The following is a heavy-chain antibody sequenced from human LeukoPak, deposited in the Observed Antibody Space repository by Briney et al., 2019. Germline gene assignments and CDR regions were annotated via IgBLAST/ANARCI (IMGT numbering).Heavy chain of an antibody. CDR3: ARECRTKVPAALCYFDY. J-gene: IGHJ4*02. Sequence: GRSLRLPCAASGFTFSSYAMHWVRQAPGKGLEWVAVISYDGSNKYYADSVKGRFTISRDNSKNTLYLQMNSLRAEDTAVYYCARECRTKVPAALCYFDYWGQGTLVTVSS. CDR2: ISYDGSNK. D-gene: IGHD2-2*01. CDR1: GFTFSSYA. V-gene: IGHV3-30-3*01.